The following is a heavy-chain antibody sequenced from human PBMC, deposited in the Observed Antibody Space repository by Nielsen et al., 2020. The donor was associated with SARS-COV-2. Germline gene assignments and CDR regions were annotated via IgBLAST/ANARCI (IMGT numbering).Heavy chain of an antibody. Sequence: GESLKISCAASGFTFSSYWMSWVRQAPGKGLEWVANIKQDGSEKYYVDSVKGRFTISRGNAKNSLYLQMNSLRAEDTAEYYCARDGDWLLSPGYDYWGQGTLVTVSS. J-gene: IGHJ4*02. CDR1: GFTFSSYW. V-gene: IGHV3-7*01. D-gene: IGHD3/OR15-3a*01. CDR2: IKQDGSEK. CDR3: ARDGDWLLSPGYDY.